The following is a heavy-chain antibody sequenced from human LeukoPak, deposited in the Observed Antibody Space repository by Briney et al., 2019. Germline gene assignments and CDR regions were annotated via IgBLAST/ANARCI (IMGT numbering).Heavy chain of an antibody. CDR3: AIYGITVPALDY. J-gene: IGHJ4*02. D-gene: IGHD6-19*01. V-gene: IGHV3-7*05. CDR1: GFTFSKYW. CDR2: INEDGSEK. Sequence: GGSLRLSCVVSGFTFSKYWMTWVRQAPGKGLEWVANINEDGSEKYYVDSVKGRFSISRDNAQNSLYLQINSLRVEDMAVYYCAIYGITVPALDYWGQGTLVTVSS.